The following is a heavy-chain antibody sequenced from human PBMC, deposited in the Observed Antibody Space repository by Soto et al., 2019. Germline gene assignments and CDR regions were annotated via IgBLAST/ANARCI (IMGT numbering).Heavy chain of an antibody. CDR2: ISSSSSYI. CDR3: AREDIVVVVAATRYYYYGMDV. Sequence: EVQLVESGGGLVNPGGSLRLPCAPSGFTFRANSMNWFPQPPGKGREWVSSISSSSSYIYYAASVKGRFTFSRDNAKNSLYLQLNSLRAEDTAVYYCAREDIVVVVAATRYYYYGMDVWGQGTTVTVSS. V-gene: IGHV3-21*01. CDR1: GFTFRANS. D-gene: IGHD2-15*01. J-gene: IGHJ6*02.